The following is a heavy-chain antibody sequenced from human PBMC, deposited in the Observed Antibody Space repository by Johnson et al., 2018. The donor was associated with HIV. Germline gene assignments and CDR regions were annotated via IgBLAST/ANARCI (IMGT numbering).Heavy chain of an antibody. J-gene: IGHJ3*02. D-gene: IGHD5-18*01. V-gene: IGHV3-30*02. CDR1: GLTFSRCG. CDR3: AGGSWYSYGPQDAFDI. Sequence: QVQLVESGGGLVQTGGSLRLTCAASGLTFSRCGMHWVRQAPGKGLEWVAFIRYDTTTEYYGDSVKGRFTISRDNSKNTLYLQMNSLRAEDTAVYYCAGGSWYSYGPQDAFDIWGQGTMVTVSS. CDR2: IRYDTTTE.